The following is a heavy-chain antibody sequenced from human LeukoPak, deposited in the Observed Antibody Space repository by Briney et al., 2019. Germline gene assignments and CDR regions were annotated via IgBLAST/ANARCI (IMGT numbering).Heavy chain of an antibody. CDR2: ISSSSSYI. V-gene: IGHV3-21*01. Sequence: PGGSLRLSCAASGFTFSSYSMNWVRQAPGKGLEWVSSISSSSSYIYYADSVKGRFTISRDNAKNSLYLQMNSLRAEDTAVYYCARSFQLRTAYFDYWGQGTLVTVSS. D-gene: IGHD5-24*01. J-gene: IGHJ4*02. CDR1: GFTFSSYS. CDR3: ARSFQLRTAYFDY.